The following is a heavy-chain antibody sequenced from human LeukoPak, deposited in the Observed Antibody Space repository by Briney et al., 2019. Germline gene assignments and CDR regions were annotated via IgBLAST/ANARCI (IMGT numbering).Heavy chain of an antibody. Sequence: ASVNVSCKASGYTFTGYYMHWVRQAPGQGLEWMGWINLNSGGTNYAQKFQGRVTMTRDTSINTAYMELSRLRSDDTAVYYCARSPDILTGENFDYWGQGTLVTVSS. J-gene: IGHJ4*02. CDR3: ARSPDILTGENFDY. D-gene: IGHD3-9*01. CDR1: GYTFTGYY. V-gene: IGHV1-2*02. CDR2: INLNSGGT.